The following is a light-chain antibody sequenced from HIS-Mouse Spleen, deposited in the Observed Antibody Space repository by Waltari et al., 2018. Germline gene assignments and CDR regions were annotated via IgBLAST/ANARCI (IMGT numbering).Light chain of an antibody. CDR2: WAS. V-gene: IGKV4-1*01. Sequence: DIVITQSPDSRAVTLGERATINCKSSQSVLYSSNNKNYLAWYQQKPGQPPKLLIYWASTRESGVPDRFSGSGSGTDFTLTISSLQAEDVAVYYCQQYYSTPFTFGPGTKVDIK. CDR1: QSVLYSSNNKNY. CDR3: QQYYSTPFT. J-gene: IGKJ3*01.